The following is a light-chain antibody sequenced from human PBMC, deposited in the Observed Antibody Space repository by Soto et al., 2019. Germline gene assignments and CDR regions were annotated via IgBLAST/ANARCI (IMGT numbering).Light chain of an antibody. CDR1: SSNIGAGYD. CDR2: GSS. V-gene: IGLV1-40*01. J-gene: IGLJ3*02. CDR3: QSYDSSLSGSV. Sequence: QSVLTQPPSVSGAPGQRVTISCTGSSSNIGAGYDVHWYQQLPGTAPKLLIYGSSNRPSGVPDRFSGSNSGTSASLAITGLQAEDEADYYCQSYDSSLSGSVFGGGTQLTVL.